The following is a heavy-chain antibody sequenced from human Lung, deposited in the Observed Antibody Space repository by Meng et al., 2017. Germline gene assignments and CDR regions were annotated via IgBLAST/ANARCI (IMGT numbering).Heavy chain of an antibody. CDR1: GASITSDIW. D-gene: IGHD1-7*01. Sequence: QLQLQESGPGLVKPSETLSLTCTVSGASITSDIWWSWVRQPPGKGLEWIGEVYHRGDTNYNPSLKSRVVISVDKSKNQFSLNLSSVTAADTAVYYCGRDQGRELINHWGQGTLVTVSS. CDR2: VYHRGDT. J-gene: IGHJ4*02. V-gene: IGHV4-4*02. CDR3: GRDQGRELINH.